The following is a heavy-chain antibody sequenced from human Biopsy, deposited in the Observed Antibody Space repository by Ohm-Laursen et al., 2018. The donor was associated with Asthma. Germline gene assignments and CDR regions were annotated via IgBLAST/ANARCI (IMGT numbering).Heavy chain of an antibody. J-gene: IGHJ6*02. CDR2: ISHVGGEG. CDR1: GFAFDSYA. Sequence: SLRLSCAASGFAFDSYAMYWAPQPRGRGPGGVAPISHVGGEGGSGDSVRGRFTISRDNVRNRLHLQMSSLRPDDSAAYHCAKNRFDNSVTSKYYYYGIDVWGQGTTVTVSS. V-gene: IGHV3-30*18. D-gene: IGHD3-16*01. CDR3: AKNRFDNSVTSKYYYYGIDV.